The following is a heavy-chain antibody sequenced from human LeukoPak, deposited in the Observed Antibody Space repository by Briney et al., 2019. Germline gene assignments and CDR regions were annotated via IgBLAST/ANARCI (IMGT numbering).Heavy chain of an antibody. V-gene: IGHV1-69*05. D-gene: IGHD4-23*01. CDR2: IIPIFGTA. J-gene: IGHJ4*02. CDR1: GGTFSSYA. Sequence: SVKVFCKASGGTFSSYAISWVRQAPGQGLEWMGGIIPIFGTANYAQKFQGRVTITTDESTSTAYMELSSLRYEDTAVYYCARDNRWDYGGPGFDYWGQGTLVTVSS. CDR3: ARDNRWDYGGPGFDY.